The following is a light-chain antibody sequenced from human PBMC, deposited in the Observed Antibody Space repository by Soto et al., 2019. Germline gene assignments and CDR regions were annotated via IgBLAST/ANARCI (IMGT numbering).Light chain of an antibody. J-gene: IGKJ5*01. CDR3: QQSYTSRIT. CDR1: QSISSY. V-gene: IGKV1-39*01. Sequence: DIQMTQSPYSLSASVGDRVTITCRASQSISSYLNWYQQKPGKAPKLLIFAASSLQSGVPSRFSGSGSGTDFTLTVSSLQPEDSATYYCQQSYTSRITFGLGTRLEIK. CDR2: AAS.